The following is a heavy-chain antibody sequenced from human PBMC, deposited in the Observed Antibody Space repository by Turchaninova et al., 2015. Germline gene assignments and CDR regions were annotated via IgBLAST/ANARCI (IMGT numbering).Heavy chain of an antibody. V-gene: IGHV4-38-2*01. J-gene: IGHJ4*02. Sequence: QVQLQESGPGLVKPSETLSLPSPVSGYSIISAYYWAWIRPPPGQGLEWIASTFQTGSTYYNPSLKSRVTMSLDTSKNQFSLKVTSATAADTAVYYCARHSGSGTYYNFDYWGQGTLVTVSS. CDR3: ARHSGSGTYYNFDY. D-gene: IGHD3-10*01. CDR1: GYSIISAYY. CDR2: TFQTGST.